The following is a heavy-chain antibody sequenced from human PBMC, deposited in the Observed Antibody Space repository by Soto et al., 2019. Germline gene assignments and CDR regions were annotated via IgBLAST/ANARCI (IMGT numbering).Heavy chain of an antibody. J-gene: IGHJ4*02. V-gene: IGHV4-4*02. D-gene: IGHD4-17*01. CDR3: ARGVRYGDYVY. CDR2: IYHGGGT. CDR1: GASISSSNW. Sequence: SETLSLTCAVYGASISSSNWWTWVRQPPGKGLEWIGEIYHGGGTNYNPSLKSRVTISVDKSKNQFSLHLSSVIAADTAVYFCARGVRYGDYVYWGQGTLVTVSS.